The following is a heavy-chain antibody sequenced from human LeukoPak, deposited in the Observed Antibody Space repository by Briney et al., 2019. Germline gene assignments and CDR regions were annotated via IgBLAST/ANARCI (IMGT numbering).Heavy chain of an antibody. CDR3: AKVSRSVVVAATLFDY. Sequence: PGGSLRLSCAASGFTFDDYAMHWVRQAPGKGLEWVSLISGDGGSTYYADSVKGRFTISRVNSKNSLYLQMNSLRTEDTALYYCAKVSRSVVVAATLFDYWGQGTLVTVSS. V-gene: IGHV3-43*02. CDR2: ISGDGGST. CDR1: GFTFDDYA. J-gene: IGHJ4*02. D-gene: IGHD2-15*01.